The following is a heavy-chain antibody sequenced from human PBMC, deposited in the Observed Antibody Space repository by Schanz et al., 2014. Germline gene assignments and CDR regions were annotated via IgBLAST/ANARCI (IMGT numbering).Heavy chain of an antibody. D-gene: IGHD2-2*01. J-gene: IGHJ6*03. CDR1: GGSISSDSYS. Sequence: QVQLQESGPGLVKPSETLSLTCTVSGGSISSDSYSWSWLRQSPGKGPEWIGEISHDGTTNYNPSLKSRVTISGDTSKNQFSLNLISVTAADTAVYYCARQGIGYQHGRYYYYMDVWGRGTTVTVSS. CDR2: ISHDGTT. CDR3: ARQGIGYQHGRYYYYMDV. V-gene: IGHV4-61*01.